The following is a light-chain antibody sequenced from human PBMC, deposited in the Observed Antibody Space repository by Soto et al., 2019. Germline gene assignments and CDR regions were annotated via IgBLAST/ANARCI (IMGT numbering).Light chain of an antibody. CDR2: GAS. V-gene: IGKV3-15*01. J-gene: IGKJ2*01. CDR1: QSVSSS. CDR3: QHNNNPPPMYT. Sequence: VMTQSPATLSVSPGERATLSCRASQSVSSSLAWFQQKPGQAPSLLIYGASTRTTGIPARFSGSGPGTEINLTITSLQSKYFVVHKCQHNNNPPPMYTFGQGTKLEIK.